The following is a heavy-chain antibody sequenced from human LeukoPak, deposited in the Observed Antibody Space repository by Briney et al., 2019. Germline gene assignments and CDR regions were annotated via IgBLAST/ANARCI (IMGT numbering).Heavy chain of an antibody. CDR1: GFTFSDHY. V-gene: IGHV3-72*01. D-gene: IGHD3-16*01. J-gene: IGHJ4*02. CDR2: TRDKAKSYTT. Sequence: PGGSLRLSCAGSGFTFSDHYMDWVRQAPGKGLEWVGRTRDKAKSYTTEYAASVRGRFTISRDDSQNSLYLQMNSLKADDTAVYCCARVGVGHQSDDNWGQGTLVTVSS. CDR3: ARVGVGHQSDDN.